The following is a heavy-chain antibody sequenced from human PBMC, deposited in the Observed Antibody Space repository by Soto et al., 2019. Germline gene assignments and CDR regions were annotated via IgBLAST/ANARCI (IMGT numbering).Heavy chain of an antibody. Sequence: PGGSLRLSCAASGFTFSRYWMSWVRQAPGMGLEWVATMKIEGSEKDYVDSVKGRFTISRDNAKDSLYLQMNRMRAGDTAVYYCARVGYSYGYGWYFDLWGRGTLVTVSS. V-gene: IGHV3-7*03. CDR2: MKIEGSEK. D-gene: IGHD5-18*01. CDR3: ARVGYSYGYGWYFDL. CDR1: GFTFSRYW. J-gene: IGHJ2*01.